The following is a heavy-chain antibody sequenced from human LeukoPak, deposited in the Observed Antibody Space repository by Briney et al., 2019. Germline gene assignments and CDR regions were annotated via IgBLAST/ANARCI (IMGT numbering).Heavy chain of an antibody. J-gene: IGHJ3*02. Sequence: PSETLSLTCHVSGDSIPSGTYYWSWIRQAAGKGLEWIGRISNSGISSSYNPSLKSRVTISIDTSKKQIFLELRSVTAADTAVYYCARRVTIFGVVGTFDIWGQGTTVTVSS. CDR1: GDSIPSGTYY. CDR3: ARRVTIFGVVGTFDI. D-gene: IGHD3-3*01. CDR2: ISNSGIS. V-gene: IGHV4-61*02.